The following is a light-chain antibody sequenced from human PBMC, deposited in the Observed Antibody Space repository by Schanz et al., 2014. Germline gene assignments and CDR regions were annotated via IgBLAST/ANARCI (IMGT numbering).Light chain of an antibody. CDR2: DGS. Sequence: DIQMTQSPSTLSASVGDRVTITCRASQTFSGWLAWYQQKPGRAPNLLIYDGSTLQSGVPSRFSGSGSGTEFTLTISSLQPEDVATYYCQKYDSAPWTFGQGTKVEI. J-gene: IGKJ1*01. CDR3: QKYDSAPWT. CDR1: QTFSGW. V-gene: IGKV1-5*01.